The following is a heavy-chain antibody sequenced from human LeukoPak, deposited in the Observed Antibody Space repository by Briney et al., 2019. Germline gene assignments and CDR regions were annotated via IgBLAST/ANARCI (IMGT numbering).Heavy chain of an antibody. Sequence: GGSLRLSCAASGFTFSIYSFTWVRQAPGKGLEWVSYISSDSSAIYYADSVMGRFTISRDNAKNSLYLQMNSLRDDDTAVYYCARDGRSTNCPDCWGQGTLVTVSS. CDR1: GFTFSIYS. J-gene: IGHJ4*02. CDR3: ARDGRSTNCPDC. CDR2: ISSDSSAI. V-gene: IGHV3-48*02. D-gene: IGHD1-1*01.